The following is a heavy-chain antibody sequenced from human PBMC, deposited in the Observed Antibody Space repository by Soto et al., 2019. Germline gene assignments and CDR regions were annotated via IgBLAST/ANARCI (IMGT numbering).Heavy chain of an antibody. V-gene: IGHV4-30-4*01. D-gene: IGHD3-22*01. Sequence: PSETLSLTCTVSGGSISSDDYYWSWIRQAPGRGLEWIGYIHSSGSIYYNPSLKSRATMSIDTARNQFSLKVSSVTVAGTAVYYCARDRDGLHDDNSDPYHLPGWGQGNRV. CDR3: ARDRDGLHDDNSDPYHLPG. J-gene: IGHJ1*01. CDR2: IHSSGSI. CDR1: GGSISSDDYY.